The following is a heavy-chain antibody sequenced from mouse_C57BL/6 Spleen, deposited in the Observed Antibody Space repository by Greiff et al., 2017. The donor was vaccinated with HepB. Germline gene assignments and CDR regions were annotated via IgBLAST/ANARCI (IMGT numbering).Heavy chain of an antibody. Sequence: QVQLQQPGAELVKPGASVKLSCKASGYTFTSYWMQWVKQRPGQGLEWIGEIDPSDSYTNYNQKFKGKATLTVDTSSSTAYMQLSSLTSEDSAVYDCARHLDYFDYWGQGTTLTVSS. CDR1: GYTFTSYW. CDR2: IDPSDSYT. J-gene: IGHJ2*01. V-gene: IGHV1-50*01. CDR3: ARHLDYFDY.